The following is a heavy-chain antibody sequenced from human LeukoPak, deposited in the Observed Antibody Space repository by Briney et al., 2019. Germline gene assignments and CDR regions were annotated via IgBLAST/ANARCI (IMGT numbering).Heavy chain of an antibody. CDR2: INPHSGGT. CDR3: ARGPLLWFAERNWFDP. V-gene: IGHV1-2*02. D-gene: IGHD3-10*01. CDR1: GYTFTGYF. Sequence: ASVKVSCKASGYTFTGYFMHWVRQAPGQGLEWVGWINPHSGGTNYAQAFQGRVTMTRDTSISTAYMELSRLRSDDTAVYYCARGPLLWFAERNWFDPWGQGTLVTVSS. J-gene: IGHJ5*02.